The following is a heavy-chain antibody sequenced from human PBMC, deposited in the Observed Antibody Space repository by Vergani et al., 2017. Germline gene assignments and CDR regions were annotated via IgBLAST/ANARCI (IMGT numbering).Heavy chain of an antibody. V-gene: IGHV4-34*01. Sequence: QVQLQQWGAGLLKPSETLSLTCAVYGGSFSGYYWSWIRQPPGKGLEWIGEINHSGSTNYNPCLKSRVTISVDTSKNQFSLKLSSVTAADTAVYYCARLESRPHEYYYDSSGYYDYWGQGTLVTVSS. CDR3: ARLESRPHEYYYDSSGYYDY. CDR1: GGSFSGYY. J-gene: IGHJ4*02. CDR2: INHSGST. D-gene: IGHD3-22*01.